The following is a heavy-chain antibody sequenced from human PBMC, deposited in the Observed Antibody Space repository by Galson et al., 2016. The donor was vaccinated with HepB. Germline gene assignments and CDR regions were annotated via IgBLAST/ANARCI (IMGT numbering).Heavy chain of an antibody. CDR1: GFTFRRHW. V-gene: IGHV3-74*01. J-gene: IGHJ6*02. D-gene: IGHD6-6*01. CDR3: ARRFRDSSSRGMDV. Sequence: SLRLSCAASGFTFRRHWMHWVRQAPGKGLVWVSRIDDDGRSTAYADSVKGRFTISRDNAKNTLYLQMNSLQGEDTAVYYCARRFRDSSSRGMDVWGQGTTVTVSS. CDR2: IDDDGRST.